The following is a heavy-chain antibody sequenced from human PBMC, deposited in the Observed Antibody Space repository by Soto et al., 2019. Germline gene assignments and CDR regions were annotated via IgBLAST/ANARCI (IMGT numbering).Heavy chain of an antibody. CDR1: GLTFSSYR. CDR3: ARSSGARYFLAMDV. J-gene: IGHJ6*02. D-gene: IGHD2-15*01. V-gene: IGHV3-48*02. CDR2: ISGTGNTI. Sequence: XXSLRLSSAASGLTFSSYRMHWVPQAPGKGLEWVSYISGTGNTIYYAESVKGRFTISRDNAENSLYLQMSSLRDEDTAAYYCARSSGARYFLAMDVWGQGTTVTVSS.